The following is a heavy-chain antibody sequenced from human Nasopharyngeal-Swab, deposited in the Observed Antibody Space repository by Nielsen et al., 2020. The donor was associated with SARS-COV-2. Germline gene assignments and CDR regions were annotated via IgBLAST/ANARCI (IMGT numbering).Heavy chain of an antibody. CDR1: GGSISSYY. CDR3: ARNNYDFWSGHWFDP. V-gene: IGHV4-59*01. Sequence: GSLRLSCTVSGGSISSYYWSWIRQPPGKGLEWIGYIYYSGSTNYNPSLKSRVTISVDTSKNQFSLKLSSVTAADTAVYYCARNNYDFWSGHWFDPWGQGTLVTVS. CDR2: IYYSGST. D-gene: IGHD3-3*01. J-gene: IGHJ5*02.